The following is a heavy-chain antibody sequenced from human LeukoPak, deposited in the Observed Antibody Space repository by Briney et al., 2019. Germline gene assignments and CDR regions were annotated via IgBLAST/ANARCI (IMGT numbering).Heavy chain of an antibody. D-gene: IGHD6-19*01. CDR2: ISYDGSNK. Sequence: GRSLRLSCAASGFTLSSYAMHWVREAPGKGLEWVAVISYDGSNKYYADSVKGRFTISRDNSKNTPYLQMNRLRAEHRAVYYWASDGGKVAVAGTSFGDYWGQGTLVTVSS. CDR1: GFTLSSYA. CDR3: ASDGGKVAVAGTSFGDY. V-gene: IGHV3-30*01. J-gene: IGHJ4*02.